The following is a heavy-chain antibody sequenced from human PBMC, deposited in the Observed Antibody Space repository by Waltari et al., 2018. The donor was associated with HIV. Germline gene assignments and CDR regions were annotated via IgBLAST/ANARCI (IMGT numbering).Heavy chain of an antibody. CDR1: DYSITSGYY. V-gene: IGHV4-38-2*02. CDR3: ASTYYDLLEGWYFDF. J-gene: IGHJ4*02. D-gene: IGHD3-3*01. CDR2: ISNSGNT. Sequence: QVQLQESGPGLVKPSETLSRTCSVSDYSITSGYYGVWIRQSPGRGLEWSGSISNSGNTEYSLSLKSRITLFRNTSKNQFFLKLTSATAADTAVYYCASTYYDLLEGWYFDFWGQGRLVTVSS.